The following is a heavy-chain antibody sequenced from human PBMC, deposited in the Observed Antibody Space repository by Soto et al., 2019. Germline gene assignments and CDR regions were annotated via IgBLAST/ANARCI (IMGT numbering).Heavy chain of an antibody. D-gene: IGHD2-15*01. CDR3: AKGLGYCSGGSCSTYYYYGMDG. J-gene: IGHJ6*02. CDR1: GFTFSSYA. Sequence: PGGSMRLSCAASGFTFSSYAMSWVRQAPGKGLEWVSAISGSGGSTYYADSVKGRFTISRDNSKNTLYLQMNSLRAEDTAVYYCAKGLGYCSGGSCSTYYYYGMDGWGQGTTVTVSS. CDR2: ISGSGGST. V-gene: IGHV3-23*01.